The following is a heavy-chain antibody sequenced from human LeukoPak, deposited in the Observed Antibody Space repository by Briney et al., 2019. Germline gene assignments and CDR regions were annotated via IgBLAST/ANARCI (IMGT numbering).Heavy chain of an antibody. CDR3: AKSLYGSGSYYNWFDP. CDR2: INHRGST. V-gene: IGHV4-34*01. D-gene: IGHD3-10*01. Sequence: SETLSLTCTVDGGSFSGYYWSWIRQPPGRGLEGIGKINHRGSTNYNPSLKRRVTMSLDTSKNQFSLKLSSVTAADTAVYYCAKSLYGSGSYYNWFDPWGQGTLVTVSS. J-gene: IGHJ5*02. CDR1: GGSFSGYY.